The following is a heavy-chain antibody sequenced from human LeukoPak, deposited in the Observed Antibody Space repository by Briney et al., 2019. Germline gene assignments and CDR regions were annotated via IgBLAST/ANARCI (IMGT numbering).Heavy chain of an antibody. V-gene: IGHV3-11*01. J-gene: IGHJ3*02. Sequence: KPGGSLRLSCAASGFTFSDYYMNWIRQAPGKGLEWVSFISSSGSTMYYADSVKGRFTISRDNAKNSLYLQMNSLRAEDTAVYYCAREQDSGNYQLREDAAFDIWGQGTMVTVSS. D-gene: IGHD1-26*01. CDR3: AREQDSGNYQLREDAAFDI. CDR2: ISSSGSTM. CDR1: GFTFSDYY.